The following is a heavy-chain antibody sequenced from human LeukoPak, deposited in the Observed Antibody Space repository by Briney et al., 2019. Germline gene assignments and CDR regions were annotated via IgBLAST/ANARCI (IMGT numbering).Heavy chain of an antibody. D-gene: IGHD2-15*01. V-gene: IGHV3-23*01. CDR1: GFTFTNYA. Sequence: GGSLRLSCAASGFTFTNYAMSWVRQAPGKGLEWVSSISGSGGSTYYADPVKGRFTISRDNSKNTLYLHMNSLRAEDTALYYCAKDIMKVGYCSAGSCSPYFDYWGQGTLVTVSS. J-gene: IGHJ4*02. CDR2: ISGSGGST. CDR3: AKDIMKVGYCSAGSCSPYFDY.